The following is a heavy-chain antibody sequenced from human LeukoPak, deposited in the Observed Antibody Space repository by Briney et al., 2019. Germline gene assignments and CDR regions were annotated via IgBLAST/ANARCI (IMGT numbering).Heavy chain of an antibody. CDR2: INHSGST. CDR3: ARVPQGAVSGTSCYI. J-gene: IGHJ1*01. V-gene: IGHV4-34*01. CDR1: GGSFSGYY. Sequence: SETLSLTCAVYGGSFSGYYWSWIRQPPGKGLEWIGEINHSGSTNYNPSLKSRVTISVDTSKNQFSLKLSSVTAADTAVYYCARVPQGAVSGTSCYIRGQGTLVTVSS. D-gene: IGHD2-2*02.